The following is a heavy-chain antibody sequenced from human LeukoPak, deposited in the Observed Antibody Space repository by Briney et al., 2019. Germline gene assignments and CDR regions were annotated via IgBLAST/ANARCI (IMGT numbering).Heavy chain of an antibody. D-gene: IGHD1-20*01. V-gene: IGHV4-4*07. CDR3: ARHPYYWKENWFDP. CDR2: IYTSGST. CDR1: GGSISSYY. Sequence: SETLSLTCTVSGGSISSYYWSWIRQPAGKGLEWIGRIYTSGSTNYNPSLKSRVTMSVDTSKNQFSLKLSSVTAADTAVYYCARHPYYWKENWFDPWGQGTLVTVSS. J-gene: IGHJ5*02.